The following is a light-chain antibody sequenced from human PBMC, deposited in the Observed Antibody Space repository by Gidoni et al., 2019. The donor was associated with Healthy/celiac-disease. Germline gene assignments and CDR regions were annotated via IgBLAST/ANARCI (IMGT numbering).Light chain of an antibody. Sequence: SYVLTPPPSVSVAPGQTARITCGGNNIGRKSVHWYQQRPGQAPVLVVYDDSDRPSGIPERFSGSNSGNTATLTISRVEAGDEADYYCQVWDTSSNHPVVFGGGTKLTVL. CDR3: QVWDTSSNHPVV. CDR1: NIGRKS. V-gene: IGLV3-21*02. J-gene: IGLJ2*01. CDR2: DDS.